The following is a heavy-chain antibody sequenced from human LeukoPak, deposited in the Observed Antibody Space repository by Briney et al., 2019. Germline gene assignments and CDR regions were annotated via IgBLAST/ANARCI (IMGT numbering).Heavy chain of an antibody. V-gene: IGHV3-23*01. D-gene: IGHD4/OR15-4a*01. CDR1: GFTFSSYA. CDR2: ISGSGFST. Sequence: SGGSLRLSCAASGFTFSSYAMSWVRQAPGKGLEWVSAISGSGFSTYYADSVKARFTISRDNSKNTLYLQMNSLRAEDTAVYYCAKGLWYFDYWGQGTLVTVSS. CDR3: AKGLWYFDY. J-gene: IGHJ4*02.